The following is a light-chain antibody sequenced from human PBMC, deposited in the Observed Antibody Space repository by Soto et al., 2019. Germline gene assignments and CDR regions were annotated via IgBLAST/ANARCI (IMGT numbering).Light chain of an antibody. CDR2: ENN. CDR1: SSNIGKNY. Sequence: QSVLTQPPSVSAAPGQKVTMSCSGSSSNIGKNYVSWYQQLPGTAPKLLIYENNKRPSGIPDRFSGSKSGTSATLGITGLQTGDEADYYCGTWDSSLSALWVFGGGTKLTVL. J-gene: IGLJ3*02. CDR3: GTWDSSLSALWV. V-gene: IGLV1-51*02.